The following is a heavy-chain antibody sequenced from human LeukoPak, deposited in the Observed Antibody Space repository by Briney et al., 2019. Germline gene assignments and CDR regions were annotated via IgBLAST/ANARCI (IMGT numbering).Heavy chain of an antibody. Sequence: GGSLRLSCAASGFTFSSYAMHWVRQAPGKGLEWVAVISYDGSNKYYADSVKGRFTISRDKSKNTLYLQMNSLRPEDTAVYYCAREVRDTAMVAPLNWLDPWGQGTLVTVSS. CDR2: ISYDGSNK. D-gene: IGHD5-18*01. J-gene: IGHJ5*02. V-gene: IGHV3-30-3*01. CDR1: GFTFSSYA. CDR3: AREVRDTAMVAPLNWLDP.